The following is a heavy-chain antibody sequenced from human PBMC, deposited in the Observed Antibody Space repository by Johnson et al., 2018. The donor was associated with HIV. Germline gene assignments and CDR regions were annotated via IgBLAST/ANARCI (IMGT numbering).Heavy chain of an antibody. CDR2: IGTAGDT. V-gene: IGHV3-13*01. D-gene: IGHD5-18*01. Sequence: EVQLVESGGALVQPGGSLSLSCAASGFTFSSYAMHWVRQATGKGLEWVSAIGTAGDTSYPGSVKGRFTISRDDSKNTLYLQMNSLIPEDTALYYCAQGGPSGYRTLDIWGKGTMVTVSS. CDR1: GFTFSSYA. J-gene: IGHJ3*02. CDR3: AQGGPSGYRTLDI.